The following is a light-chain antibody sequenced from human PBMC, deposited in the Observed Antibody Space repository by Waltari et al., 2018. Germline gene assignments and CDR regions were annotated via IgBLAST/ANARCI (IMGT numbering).Light chain of an antibody. V-gene: IGLV2-23*01. CDR3: CSYAGISSPRL. J-gene: IGLJ3*02. CDR1: SSDVGNFNI. CDR2: DAT. Sequence: QSALTQPVSVSGSPGQSITISCTGSSSDVGNFNIVSWYQLHSGKAPKLLIFDATQRPSVISYHFPGYKSGHTASLTSSGLQAEDEADYFCCSYAGISSPRLFGGGTKLSVL.